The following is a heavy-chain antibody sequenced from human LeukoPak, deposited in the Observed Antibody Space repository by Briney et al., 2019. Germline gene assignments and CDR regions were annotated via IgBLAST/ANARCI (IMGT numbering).Heavy chain of an antibody. CDR2: ISGSGGST. CDR3: ASDGDGGYDSSGYYYRRGEWY. CDR1: GFTFSSYA. J-gene: IGHJ4*02. Sequence: GGSLRLSCAASGFTFSSYAMSWVRQAPGKGLEWVSAISGSGGSTYYADSVKGRFTISRDNSKNTLYLQMNSLRAEDTAVYYCASDGDGGYDSSGYYYRRGEWYWGQGTLVTVSS. D-gene: IGHD3-22*01. V-gene: IGHV3-23*01.